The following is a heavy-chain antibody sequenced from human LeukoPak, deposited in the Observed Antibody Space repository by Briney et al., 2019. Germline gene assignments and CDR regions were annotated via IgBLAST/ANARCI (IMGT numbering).Heavy chain of an antibody. CDR1: GFTFSSFG. V-gene: IGHV3-30*03. J-gene: IGHJ4*02. CDR2: LSFDGTTK. Sequence: GGSLRLSCAASGFTFSSFGMHWVRQAPGKGLEWVAVLSFDGTTKYYTDSVKGRFTISRDNSKNTLYLQMNSLKAEDTAVYYCARGDYGDYNTYYFDYWGQGTLVTVSS. CDR3: ARGDYGDYNTYYFDY. D-gene: IGHD4-17*01.